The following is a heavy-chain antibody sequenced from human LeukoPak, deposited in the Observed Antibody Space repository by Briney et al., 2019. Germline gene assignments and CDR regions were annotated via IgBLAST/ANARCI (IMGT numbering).Heavy chain of an antibody. Sequence: GGSLRLSCAASGFTFSSYWMNWVRQAPGQGLEWVANIKQDGSEKYYVDSVKGRFTISRDNAKNSLFLQMNSLRADDTAVYYCARGPGGYGSGSQYCKYWGQGTLVTVSS. CDR3: ARGPGGYGSGSQYCKY. D-gene: IGHD3-10*01. J-gene: IGHJ4*02. CDR2: IKQDGSEK. CDR1: GFTFSSYW. V-gene: IGHV3-7*03.